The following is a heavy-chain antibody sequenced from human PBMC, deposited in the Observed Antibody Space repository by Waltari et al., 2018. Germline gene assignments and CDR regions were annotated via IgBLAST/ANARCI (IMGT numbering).Heavy chain of an antibody. CDR3: ARDKAYDFWSGYYDFSADSFYYYGMDV. CDR2: RYSGGST. V-gene: IGHV3-66*02. Sequence: EVQLVESGGGLVQPGGSLRLSCAASGFNVSSNYMSWVRQAPGKGLEWAPVRYSGGSTYYADSVKGRFTISRDNSKNTLYLQMNSLRAEDTAVYYCARDKAYDFWSGYYDFSADSFYYYGMDVWGQGTTVTVSS. D-gene: IGHD3-3*01. J-gene: IGHJ6*02. CDR1: GFNVSSNY.